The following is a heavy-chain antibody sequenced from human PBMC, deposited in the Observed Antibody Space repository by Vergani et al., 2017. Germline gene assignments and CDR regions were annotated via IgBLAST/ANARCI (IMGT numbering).Heavy chain of an antibody. CDR1: GFTFGDYA. V-gene: IGHV3-49*04. J-gene: IGHJ6*02. Sequence: EVQLVESGGGLVQPGRSLRLSCTASGFTFGDYAMSWVRQAPGKGLEWVGFIRSKAYGGTTEYAASVKGRFTISRDDSKSIAYLQMNSLKTEDTAVYYCARAVADTYYYYGMDVWGQGTTVTVSS. D-gene: IGHD6-19*01. CDR3: ARAVADTYYYYGMDV. CDR2: IRSKAYGGTT.